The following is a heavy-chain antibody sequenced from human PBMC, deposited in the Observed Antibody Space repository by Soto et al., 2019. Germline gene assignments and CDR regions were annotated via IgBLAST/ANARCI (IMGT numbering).Heavy chain of an antibody. CDR3: ARDRCTNGVCYAPSDY. Sequence: GSLRLSCATSGFTFSTYAMHWVRQAPGKGLEYVSAISSNGRSTYYANSVKGRFTISRDNSKNTLYLQMDSLRAEDMALYYCARDRCTNGVCYAPSDYWGQGTLVTVSS. D-gene: IGHD2-8*01. CDR1: GFTFSTYA. J-gene: IGHJ4*02. CDR2: ISSNGRST. V-gene: IGHV3-64*01.